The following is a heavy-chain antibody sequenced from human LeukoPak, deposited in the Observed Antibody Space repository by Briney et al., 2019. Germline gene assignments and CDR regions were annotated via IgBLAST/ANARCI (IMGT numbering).Heavy chain of an antibody. CDR1: GFAVSSNY. CDR3: AREINLRGGYDY. V-gene: IGHV3-53*01. Sequence: GGSLRLSCAASGFAVSSNYMSWVRQAPGKGLEWVSVIYSGGSTYYADSVKGLFTISIDNSKNTLYLQMNSLRAEDTAVYYCAREINLRGGYDYWGQGTPVTVSS. CDR2: IYSGGST. J-gene: IGHJ4*02. D-gene: IGHD5-12*01.